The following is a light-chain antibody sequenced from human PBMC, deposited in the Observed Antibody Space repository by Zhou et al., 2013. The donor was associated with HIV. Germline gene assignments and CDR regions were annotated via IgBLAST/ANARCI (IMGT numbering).Light chain of an antibody. CDR3: QQCNIYPYT. V-gene: IGKV1-5*03. J-gene: IGKJ2*01. CDR2: KAS. CDR1: QSIGSS. Sequence: DIQMTQSPSALSASVGDRVTITCRASQSIGSSLAWFQQRAGKAPKLLIHKASSLESGVPSRFSGGGSDREFTLTISSLQPDDFASYYCQQCNIYPYTFGQGTKVEIK.